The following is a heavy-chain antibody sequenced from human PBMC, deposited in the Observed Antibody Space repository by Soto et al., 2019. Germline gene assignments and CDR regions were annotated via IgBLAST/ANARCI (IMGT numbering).Heavy chain of an antibody. J-gene: IGHJ4*02. D-gene: IGHD3-3*01. V-gene: IGHV3-23*01. CDR1: GFTFSSYA. CDR3: AKDLYDFWSGHQGYFDY. Sequence: GGSLRLSCAASGFTFSSYAMSWGRQAPGKGLEWVSQISGSGGSTYYADSVKGRFTISRDNSKNTLYLQMNSLRAEDTAVYYCAKDLYDFWSGHQGYFDYWGQGTLVTVSS. CDR2: ISGSGGST.